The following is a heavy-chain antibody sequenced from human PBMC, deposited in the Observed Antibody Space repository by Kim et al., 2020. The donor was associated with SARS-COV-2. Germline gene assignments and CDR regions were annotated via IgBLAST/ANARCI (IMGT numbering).Heavy chain of an antibody. CDR3: AKDYYYGSGSYSVFFDY. J-gene: IGHJ4*02. D-gene: IGHD3-10*01. CDR1: GFTFSSYA. CDR2: ISGSGGST. Sequence: GGSLRLSCAASGFTFSSYAMSWVRQAPGKGLEWVSAISGSGGSTYYADSVKGRFTISRDNSKNTLYLQMNSLRAEDTAVYYCAKDYYYGSGSYSVFFDYWGQGTLVTVSS. V-gene: IGHV3-23*01.